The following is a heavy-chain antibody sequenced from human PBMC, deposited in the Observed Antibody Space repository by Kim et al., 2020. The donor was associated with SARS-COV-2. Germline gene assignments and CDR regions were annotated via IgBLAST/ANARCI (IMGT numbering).Heavy chain of an antibody. CDR3: ARQVSSSGYGVVTIQHRFDP. D-gene: IGHD6-13*01. V-gene: IGHV4-39*01. CDR2: IYYSGST. Sequence: SETLSLTCTVSGGSISSSSYYWGWIRQPPGKGLEWIGSIYYSGSTYYNPSLKSRVTISVDTSKNQFSLKLSSVTAADTAVYYCARQVSSSGYGVVTIQHRFDPWGQGTLVTVSS. J-gene: IGHJ5*02. CDR1: GGSISSSSYY.